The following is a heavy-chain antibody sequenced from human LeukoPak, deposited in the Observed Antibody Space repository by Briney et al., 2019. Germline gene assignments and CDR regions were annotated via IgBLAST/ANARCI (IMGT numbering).Heavy chain of an antibody. J-gene: IGHJ5*02. CDR1: GGSISSYY. V-gene: IGHV4-59*01. CDR2: IYYSGST. CDR3: ARHMTLHTGLNWFDP. Sequence: PSETLSLTCTVSGGSISSYYWSWIRQPPGKGLEWIGYIYYSGSTNYNPSLKSRVTISVDTSKNQFSLKLSSVTAADTAVYYCARHMTLHTGLNWFDPWGQGTLVTVSS. D-gene: IGHD2-21*01.